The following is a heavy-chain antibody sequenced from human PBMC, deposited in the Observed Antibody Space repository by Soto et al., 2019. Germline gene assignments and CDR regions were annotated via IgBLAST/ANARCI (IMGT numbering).Heavy chain of an antibody. D-gene: IGHD3-10*01. CDR1: GGIFSTYA. Sequence: QVQLVQSGAEVKKPGSSVKVSCKASGGIFSTYAISWLRQAPGQGLEWMGGIIPIFGTPNYAQRFQGRVTITADESTSTAYMKLSRLRSGDTAVYYCARDRDDYGSGNYYNRIDFWGQGTLVTVSS. CDR3: ARDRDDYGSGNYYNRIDF. V-gene: IGHV1-69*01. J-gene: IGHJ4*02. CDR2: IIPIFGTP.